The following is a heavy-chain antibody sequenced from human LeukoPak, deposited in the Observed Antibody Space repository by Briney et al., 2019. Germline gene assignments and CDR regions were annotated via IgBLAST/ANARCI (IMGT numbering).Heavy chain of an antibody. CDR3: ARARCPLPYQLLYAPRCFDP. D-gene: IGHD2-2*02. CDR1: GYTFTSYG. Sequence: APVKVSCKASGYTFTSYGISWVRPAPGQGLEWMGWISAYNGNTNYAQKLQGRVTMTTDTSTSTAYMELRSLRSDDTAVYYCARARCPLPYQLLYAPRCFDPWGQGTLVTVSS. V-gene: IGHV1-18*01. J-gene: IGHJ5*02. CDR2: ISAYNGNT.